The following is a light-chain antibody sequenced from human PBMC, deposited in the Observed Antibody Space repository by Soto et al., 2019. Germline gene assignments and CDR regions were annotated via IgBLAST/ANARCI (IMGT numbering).Light chain of an antibody. V-gene: IGLV1-51*01. J-gene: IGLJ3*02. Sequence: QSVLTQPPSVSAAPGQTVTISCSGSSSNIGNNYVSWYQQLPGTAPKLLIYDNNKRPSGIPDRFSGSKSGTSATLGITGLQTGDEADYYCGTWDGSLGVWVFGGGTKVTVL. CDR1: SSNIGNNY. CDR3: GTWDGSLGVWV. CDR2: DNN.